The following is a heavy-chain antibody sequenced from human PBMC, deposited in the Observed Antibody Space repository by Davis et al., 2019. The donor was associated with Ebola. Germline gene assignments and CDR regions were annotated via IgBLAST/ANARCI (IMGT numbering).Heavy chain of an antibody. CDR1: GLTFSSCA. CDR2: MSASGYST. V-gene: IGHV3-23*01. CDR3: ANLVGGASGTFHYYYYMDV. D-gene: IGHD1-26*01. J-gene: IGHJ6*03. Sequence: PGGSLRLSCVVSGLTFSSCAMSWVRQAPGKGLEWVSGMSASGYSTHYADSVKGRFTISRDNSKNTLYLQMSSLRAEDTAVYYCANLVGGASGTFHYYYYMDVWGKGTTVTVSS.